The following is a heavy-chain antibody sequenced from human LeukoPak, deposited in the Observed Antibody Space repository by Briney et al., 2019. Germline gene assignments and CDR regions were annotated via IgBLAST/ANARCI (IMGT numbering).Heavy chain of an antibody. J-gene: IGHJ4*02. Sequence: GGSLRLSCAASGFTFSSYEMNWVRQAPGKGLEWVSGINWNGGSIDYADSVKGRFTISRDDAKNSLYLQMNSLRAEDTALYYCARIGIYGDFGRYFDYWGQGTLVTVSS. V-gene: IGHV3-20*04. CDR1: GFTFSSYE. CDR2: INWNGGSI. CDR3: ARIGIYGDFGRYFDY. D-gene: IGHD4-17*01.